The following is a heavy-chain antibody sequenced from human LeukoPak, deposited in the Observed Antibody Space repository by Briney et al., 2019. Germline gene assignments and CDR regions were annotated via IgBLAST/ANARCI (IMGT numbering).Heavy chain of an antibody. J-gene: IGHJ4*02. Sequence: GGSLRLSCAASGFTFSSYAMSWVRQAPGKGLEWVSAISGSGGSTYYADSVKGRFTISRDNSKNTLYLQMNSLRDEDTAVYYCARVEKSIPARPLFDYWGQGTLVTVSS. CDR2: ISGSGGST. D-gene: IGHD6-6*01. CDR1: GFTFSSYA. CDR3: ARVEKSIPARPLFDY. V-gene: IGHV3-23*01.